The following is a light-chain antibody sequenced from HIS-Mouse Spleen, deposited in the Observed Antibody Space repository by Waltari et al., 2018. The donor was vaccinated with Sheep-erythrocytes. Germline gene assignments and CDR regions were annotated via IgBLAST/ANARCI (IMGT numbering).Light chain of an antibody. Sequence: EIALTLTPGTLPFSPGERATLSARASQSVSSSYLDWYQQKPGQAPRLLIYGASSRATGIPDRFSGSGSGTDFTLTISRLGPEDFAEYYWQQYGSSPWTFRQGMKVEIK. V-gene: IGKV3-20*01. CDR2: GAS. CDR3: QQYGSSPWT. CDR1: QSVSSSY. J-gene: IGKJ1*01.